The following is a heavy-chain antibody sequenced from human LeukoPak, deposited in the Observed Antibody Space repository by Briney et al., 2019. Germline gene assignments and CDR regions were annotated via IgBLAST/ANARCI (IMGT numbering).Heavy chain of an antibody. CDR3: ARGYDYGDYTSEEYYYYMDV. D-gene: IGHD4-17*01. J-gene: IGHJ6*03. Sequence: GGSLRLSCAASGFTFDDYGMSWVRPAPGKGLEWVSGINWNGGSTGYADSVKGRFTISRDNAKNSLYLQMNSLRGEDTALYYCARGYDYGDYTSEEYYYYMDVWGKGTTVTVSS. V-gene: IGHV3-20*04. CDR1: GFTFDDYG. CDR2: INWNGGST.